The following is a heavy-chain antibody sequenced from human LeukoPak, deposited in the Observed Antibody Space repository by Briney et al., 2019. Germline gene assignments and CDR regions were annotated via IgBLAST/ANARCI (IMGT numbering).Heavy chain of an antibody. CDR2: ISSSGSTI. CDR1: GFTFSSYE. V-gene: IGHV3-48*03. D-gene: IGHD3-10*02. CDR3: AEIGITMIGGV. J-gene: IGHJ6*03. Sequence: GGSLTLSCAASGFTFSSYEMNWVRQAPGKGLEWVSYISSSGSTIYYRDSVKGRFTISRDNPKHSLYLQMNSLRAEDTAVYYCAEIGITMIGGVWGKGTTVTIS.